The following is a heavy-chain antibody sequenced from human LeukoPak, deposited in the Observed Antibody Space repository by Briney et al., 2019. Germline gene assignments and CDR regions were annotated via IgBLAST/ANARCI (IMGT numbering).Heavy chain of an antibody. CDR2: VKSDGSTT. CDR1: GLTFSAYW. CDR3: SRAFSGHDS. J-gene: IGHJ4*02. V-gene: IGHV3-74*01. Sequence: GGALRLSCAASGLTFSAYWMDWVRQAPGKGLVWVSRVKSDGSTTVYADSVKGGFTISRDNVKNTVYLQMSRLRVEDTGVYYCSRAFSGHDSWGQGTLVTVSS. D-gene: IGHD2/OR15-2a*01.